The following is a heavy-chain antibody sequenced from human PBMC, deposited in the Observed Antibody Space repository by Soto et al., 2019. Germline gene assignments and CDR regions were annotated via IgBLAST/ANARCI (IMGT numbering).Heavy chain of an antibody. CDR3: ASGPYDILTGYYHFDY. J-gene: IGHJ4*02. Sequence: SETLSLTCAVYGGSFSGYYWSWIRQPPGKGLEWIGEINHSGSTNYNPSLKSRVTISVDTSKYQFSLKLSPVTAADTAVYYCASGPYDILTGYYHFDYWGQGTLVTVSS. D-gene: IGHD3-9*01. V-gene: IGHV4-34*01. CDR2: INHSGST. CDR1: GGSFSGYY.